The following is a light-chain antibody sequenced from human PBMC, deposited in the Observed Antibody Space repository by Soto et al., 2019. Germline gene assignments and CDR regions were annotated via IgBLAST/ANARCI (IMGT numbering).Light chain of an antibody. CDR1: RSDFGGYNY. V-gene: IGLV2-14*01. J-gene: IGLJ1*01. Sequence: QSALTQPASVSGSPGQSITISCTGTRSDFGGYNYVSWYQQHPGKAPKLMIYDVSNRPSGVSNRFSGSKSGNTASLTISGLQAEDEADYYCSSYTSSSTLYVFGTGTKVTVL. CDR2: DVS. CDR3: SSYTSSSTLYV.